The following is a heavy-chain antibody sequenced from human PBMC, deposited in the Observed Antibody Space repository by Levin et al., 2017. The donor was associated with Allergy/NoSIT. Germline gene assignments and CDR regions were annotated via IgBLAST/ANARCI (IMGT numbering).Heavy chain of an antibody. J-gene: IGHJ4*02. D-gene: IGHD5-12*01. V-gene: IGHV3-30-3*01. Sequence: GESLKISCAASGFTFSSYAMHWVRQAPGKGLEWVAVISYDGSNKYYADSVKGRFTISRDNSKNTLYLQMNSLRAEDTAVYYCAREKGVDFDYWGQGTLVTVSS. CDR3: AREKGVDFDY. CDR1: GFTFSSYA. CDR2: ISYDGSNK.